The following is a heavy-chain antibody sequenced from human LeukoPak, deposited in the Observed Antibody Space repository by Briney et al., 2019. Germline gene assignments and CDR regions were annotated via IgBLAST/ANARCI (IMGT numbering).Heavy chain of an antibody. V-gene: IGHV3-21*01. CDR1: GFTFSSYS. CDR3: ARLDYGDYGGGMDV. CDR2: ISSSSSYI. D-gene: IGHD4-17*01. Sequence: GGSLRLSCAASGFTFSSYSMNWVRQAPGKGLEWVSSISSSSSYIYYADSVKGRFTISRDNAKNSLYLQMNSLRAEDTAVYYCARLDYGDYGGGMDVWGQGTTVTVSS. J-gene: IGHJ6*02.